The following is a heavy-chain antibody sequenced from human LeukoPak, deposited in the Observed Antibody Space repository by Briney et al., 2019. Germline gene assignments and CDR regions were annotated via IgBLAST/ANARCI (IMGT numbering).Heavy chain of an antibody. Sequence: SETLSLTCTVSGGSISSYYWSWIRQPPGKGLEWIGYIYYSGSTNYNPSLKSRVTISVDTSKNQFSLKLSSVSAADTAVYYCAREILGISYYFDYWGQGTLVTVSS. CDR3: AREILGISYYFDY. V-gene: IGHV4-59*12. D-gene: IGHD3-16*01. CDR1: GGSISSYY. CDR2: IYYSGST. J-gene: IGHJ4*02.